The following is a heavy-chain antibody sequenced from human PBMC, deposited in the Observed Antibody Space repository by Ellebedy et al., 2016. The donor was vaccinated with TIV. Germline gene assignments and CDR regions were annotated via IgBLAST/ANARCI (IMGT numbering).Heavy chain of an antibody. Sequence: MPSETLSLTCTVSGASITSYYWNWIRQPPGKGLEWIAYIFYSGHTNYNPSLKSLVTISVDTSKNQFSLKLNSVTAAATAVYYCAREARIAVAGTAGFDYWGQGTLVTVSS. D-gene: IGHD6-19*01. CDR1: GASITSYY. CDR2: IFYSGHT. CDR3: AREARIAVAGTAGFDY. J-gene: IGHJ4*02. V-gene: IGHV4-59*01.